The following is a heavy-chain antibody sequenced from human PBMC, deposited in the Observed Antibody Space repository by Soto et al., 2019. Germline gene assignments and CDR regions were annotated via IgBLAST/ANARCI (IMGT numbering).Heavy chain of an antibody. CDR3: ARGSLFGDIRPSARWLDP. D-gene: IGHD3-16*01. J-gene: IGHJ5*02. Sequence: SETLSLTCAVSGGSISSGGYSWSWIRQPPGKGLEWIGYIYHSGSTYYNPSLKSRVTISVDRSKNQFSLKLSSVTAADTAVYYCARGSLFGDIRPSARWLDPRGKGTLVTGS. CDR2: IYHSGST. CDR1: GGSISSGGYS. V-gene: IGHV4-30-2*01.